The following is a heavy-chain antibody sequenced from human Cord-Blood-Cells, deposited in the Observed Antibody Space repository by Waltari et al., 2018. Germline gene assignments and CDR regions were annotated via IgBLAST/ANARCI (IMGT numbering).Heavy chain of an antibody. CDR3: ARGGNWNYFDY. V-gene: IGHV1-69*11. CDR2: SIPYLGRA. J-gene: IGHJ4*02. CDR1: GGTFSSYA. D-gene: IGHD1-20*01. Sequence: QVQLVQSGAEVKKPGSSVKVSCKASGGTFSSYAIRWVRQAPGQGLEWMGGSIPYLGRANYAQKFQGRVTVTADESTSTAYMELSSLRSEDTAVYYCARGGNWNYFDYWGQGTLVTVSS.